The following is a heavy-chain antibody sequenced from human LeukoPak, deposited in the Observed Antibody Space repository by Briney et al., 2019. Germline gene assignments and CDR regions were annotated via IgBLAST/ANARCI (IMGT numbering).Heavy chain of an antibody. CDR2: MYQSGNT. D-gene: IGHD6-13*01. CDR3: ASGDTNNWYAVFDY. CDR1: GGSINGTNW. J-gene: IGHJ4*02. Sequence: SETLSLTCAVSGGSINGTNWWSWVRQPPGKGLEWIGEMYQSGNTRYNPSLKSRVTISADKSKNQFSLKVSSVTAADTAVYYCASGDTNNWYAVFDYWGQGTLVTVSS. V-gene: IGHV4-4*02.